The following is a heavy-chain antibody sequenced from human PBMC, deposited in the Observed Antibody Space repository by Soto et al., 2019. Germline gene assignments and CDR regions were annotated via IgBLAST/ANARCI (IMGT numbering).Heavy chain of an antibody. D-gene: IGHD2-2*01. J-gene: IGHJ5*02. CDR2: ISSSSSTI. Sequence: EVQLVESGGGLVQPGGSLRLSCAASGFTFSSYSMNWVRQAPGKGLEWVSYISSSSSTIYYADSVKGRFTISRDNAKNSLYPQMNSLRDEDTDVYYCARASAALHGVEPWGQGTLVTVSS. CDR1: GFTFSSYS. V-gene: IGHV3-48*02. CDR3: ARASAALHGVEP.